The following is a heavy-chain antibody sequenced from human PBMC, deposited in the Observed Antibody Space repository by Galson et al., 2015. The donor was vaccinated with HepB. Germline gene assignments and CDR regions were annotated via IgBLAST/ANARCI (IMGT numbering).Heavy chain of an antibody. CDR2: IYSGGST. CDR3: ARARGTTVVTTFYWGPAAVDY. D-gene: IGHD4-23*01. V-gene: IGHV3-66*01. CDR1: GFTVSSNY. Sequence: SLRLSCAASGFTVSSNYMSWVRQAPGKGLEWVSVIYSGGSTYYADSVKGRFTISRDNSKNTLYLQMNSLRAEDTAVYYCARARGTTVVTTFYWGPAAVDYWGQGTLVTVSS. J-gene: IGHJ4*02.